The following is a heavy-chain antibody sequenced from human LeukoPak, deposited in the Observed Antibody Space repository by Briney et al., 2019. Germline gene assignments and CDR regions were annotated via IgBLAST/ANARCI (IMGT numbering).Heavy chain of an antibody. Sequence: SETLSLTCAVSGGSISSGGYSWSWIRQPPGKDLEWIGYIYHSGSTYYNPSLKSRVTISVDRSKNQFSLKLSSVTAADTAVYYCARAGAPPYWFDPWGQGTLVTVSS. V-gene: IGHV4-30-2*01. CDR1: GGSISSGGYS. J-gene: IGHJ5*02. CDR3: ARAGAPPYWFDP. CDR2: IYHSGST.